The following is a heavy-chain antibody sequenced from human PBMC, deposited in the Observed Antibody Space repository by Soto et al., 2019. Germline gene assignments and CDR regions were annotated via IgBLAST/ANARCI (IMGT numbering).Heavy chain of an antibody. Sequence: ASVKVSCKASGYTFTSYGISWVRQAPGQGIEWMGRISAYNGNTNYAQKLQGRVTMTTDTSTSTVYMELRSLRSDDTAVYFCARDCYDSSGYDYYYGMDVWGQGTTVTVSS. D-gene: IGHD3-22*01. V-gene: IGHV1-18*01. CDR1: GYTFTSYG. CDR2: ISAYNGNT. J-gene: IGHJ6*02. CDR3: ARDCYDSSGYDYYYGMDV.